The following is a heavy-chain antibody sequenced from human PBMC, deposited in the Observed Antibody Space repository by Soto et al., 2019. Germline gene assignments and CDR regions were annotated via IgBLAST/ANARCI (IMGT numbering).Heavy chain of an antibody. J-gene: IGHJ6*02. CDR2: IYSGGST. Sequence: PGGSLRLSCAASGFTVSSNYMSWVRQAPGKGLEWVSVIYSGGSTYYADSVKGRFTISRDNSKNTLYLQMNSLRAEDTAVYYCARDSTAMVKLPNYYYDMDVWGQGTTVTVSS. D-gene: IGHD5-18*01. CDR3: ARDSTAMVKLPNYYYDMDV. V-gene: IGHV3-66*01. CDR1: GFTVSSNY.